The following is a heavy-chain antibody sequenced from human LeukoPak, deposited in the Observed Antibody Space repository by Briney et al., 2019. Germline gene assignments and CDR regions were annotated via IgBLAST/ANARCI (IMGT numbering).Heavy chain of an antibody. CDR3: AKQYRYCSSTSCYEMDV. D-gene: IGHD2-2*01. CDR1: GFTFSSYG. Sequence: GRSLRLSCAASGFTFSSYGMHWVRQAPGKGLEWVAFIRYDGSNKYYADSVKGRFTISRDNSKNTLYLQMNSLRAEDTAVYYCAKQYRYCSSTSCYEMDVWGKGTTVTVSS. V-gene: IGHV3-30*02. CDR2: IRYDGSNK. J-gene: IGHJ6*04.